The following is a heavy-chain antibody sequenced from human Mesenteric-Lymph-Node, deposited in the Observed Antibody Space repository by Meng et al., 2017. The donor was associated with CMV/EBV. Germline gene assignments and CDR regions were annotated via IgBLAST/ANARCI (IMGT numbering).Heavy chain of an antibody. Sequence: SETLSLTCAVYGGSFSGYYCTWIRRSPGKGLEWIGEINHSGSSNYNPSLKSRFTISIDTSKNQFSLKLSSVTVADTAVYYCARGYCSGGNCIPGLGWVDHWGKGKRVTVSS. CDR1: GGSFSGYY. J-gene: IGHJ5*02. D-gene: IGHD2-15*01. CDR3: ARGYCSGGNCIPGLGWVDH. CDR2: INHSGSS. V-gene: IGHV4-34*01.